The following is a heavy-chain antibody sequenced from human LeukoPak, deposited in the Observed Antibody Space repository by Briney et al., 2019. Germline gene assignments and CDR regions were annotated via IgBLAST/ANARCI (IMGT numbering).Heavy chain of an antibody. CDR1: GGSISSSSYY. CDR2: LYYSGST. V-gene: IGHV4-39*01. CDR3: ARQRGPFDY. Sequence: SETLSLTCTVSGGSISSSSYYWGWIRQPPGKGLEWIGNLYYSGSTYSNPSLKSRLTISVDTSKNQFSLKLSSVTAADTAVYYCARQRGPFDYWGQGTLVTVFS. J-gene: IGHJ4*02.